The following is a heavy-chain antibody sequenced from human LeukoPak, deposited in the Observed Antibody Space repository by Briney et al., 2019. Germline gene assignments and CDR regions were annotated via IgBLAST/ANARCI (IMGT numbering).Heavy chain of an antibody. D-gene: IGHD2-2*01. J-gene: IGHJ4*02. V-gene: IGHV3-23*01. CDR2: ISGSGGST. Sequence: GGSLRLSCAASGFIFDDYGMSWVRQAPGKGLEWVSAISGSGGSTYYADSVKGRFTISRDNSKNTLYLQMNSLRAEDTAVYYCAKGDCSSTSCHLDYWGQGTLVTVSS. CDR3: AKGDCSSTSCHLDY. CDR1: GFIFDDYG.